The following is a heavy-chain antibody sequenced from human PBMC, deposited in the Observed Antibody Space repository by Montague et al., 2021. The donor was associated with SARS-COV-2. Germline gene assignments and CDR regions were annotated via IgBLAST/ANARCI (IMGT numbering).Heavy chain of an antibody. Sequence: SLRLSCAASGFTFSSYAMHWVRQAPGKGLEWVAVISYDGSNKYYADSVKGRFTISRDNSKNTLYLQMNSLRAEDTAVYYCVRVIVVGYYGMDVWGQGTTVTVSS. CDR3: VRVIVVGYYGMDV. V-gene: IGHV3-30-3*01. CDR1: GFTFSSYA. J-gene: IGHJ6*02. D-gene: IGHD3-22*01. CDR2: ISYDGSNK.